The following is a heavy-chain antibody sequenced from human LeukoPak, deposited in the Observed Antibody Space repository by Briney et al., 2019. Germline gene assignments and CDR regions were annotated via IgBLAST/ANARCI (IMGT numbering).Heavy chain of an antibody. J-gene: IGHJ4*02. Sequence: TGGSLRLSCAASGFTFSGYWMSWLRQAPGKGLEWVANIKQDGTEKYVGSVKGRFIISRDNAKNSLYLQMNSLRAEDTAVYYCARDGSGWSVYWGQGTLVTVSS. CDR3: ARDGSGWSVY. CDR1: GFTFSGYW. CDR2: IKQDGTEK. V-gene: IGHV3-7*01. D-gene: IGHD6-19*01.